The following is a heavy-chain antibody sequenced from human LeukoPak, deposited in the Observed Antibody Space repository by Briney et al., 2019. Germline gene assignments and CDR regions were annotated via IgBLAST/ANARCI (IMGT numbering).Heavy chain of an antibody. J-gene: IGHJ4*02. CDR2: IYHSRST. V-gene: IGHV4-4*02. CDR1: GGSISSSNW. CDR3: ARKSSSWYGLMNY. Sequence: SGILSLTCAVSGGSISSSNWWSWVRQPPGKGLEWIGEIYHSRSTNYNPSLKSRVTISLDKSKNQFSLRLSSVTAADTAVYYCARKSSSWYGLMNYWGQGTLVTVSS. D-gene: IGHD6-13*01.